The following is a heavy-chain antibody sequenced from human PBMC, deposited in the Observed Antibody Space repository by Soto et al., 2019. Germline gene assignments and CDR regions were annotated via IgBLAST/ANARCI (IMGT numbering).Heavy chain of an antibody. CDR2: TIPVFNTA. V-gene: IGHV1-69*06. J-gene: IGHJ3*02. Sequence: QVQLEQSGAEVKKPGSSVKVSCKASGGTLSDHGVAWLRQAPGQGLEWMGGTIPVFNTAKYAQKFQARVTVTADKFTNIAYMELSSLRSEDTAFYFCARGVYGSGNYYTGSSAFDIWGQGTMVIVSS. CDR3: ARGVYGSGNYYTGSSAFDI. D-gene: IGHD3-10*01. CDR1: GGTLSDHG.